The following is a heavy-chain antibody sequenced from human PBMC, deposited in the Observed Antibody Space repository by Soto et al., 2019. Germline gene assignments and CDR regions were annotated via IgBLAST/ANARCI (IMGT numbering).Heavy chain of an antibody. CDR3: ARLLMGNYYGMDV. V-gene: IGHV3-53*01. J-gene: IGHJ6*02. Sequence: ESGGGLIQPGGSLRLSCAASGFTVSSNYMSWVRQAPGKGLEWVSVIYSGGSTYYADSVKGRFTISRDNSKNTLYLQMNSLRAEDTAVYYCARLLMGNYYGMDVWGQGTTVTVSS. CDR2: IYSGGST. D-gene: IGHD3-10*01. CDR1: GFTVSSNY.